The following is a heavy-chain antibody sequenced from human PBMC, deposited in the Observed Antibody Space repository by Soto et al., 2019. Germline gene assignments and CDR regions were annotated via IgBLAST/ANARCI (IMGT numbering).Heavy chain of an antibody. Sequence: EVQLVESGGGLVKPGGSLRLSCAASGFTFSNAWMSWVRQAPGKGLEWVGRIKSKTDGGTTEYAVPAKGRFTIARNDSNNTLYLQMNSLKTEDTAVYYCTTEVRKPYYYGMDVWVQGTTVTVSS. J-gene: IGHJ6*02. CDR2: IKSKTDGGTT. CDR1: GFTFSNAW. CDR3: TTEVRKPYYYGMDV. V-gene: IGHV3-15*01.